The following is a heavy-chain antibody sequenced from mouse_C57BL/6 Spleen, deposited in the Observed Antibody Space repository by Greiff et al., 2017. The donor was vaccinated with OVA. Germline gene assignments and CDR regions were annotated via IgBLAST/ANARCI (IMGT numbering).Heavy chain of an antibody. J-gene: IGHJ4*01. Sequence: QVQLQQPGAELVRPGSSVKLSCKASGYTFTSYWMDWVKQRPGQGLEWIGNIYPSDSETHYNQKFKDKATLTVDKSSSTAYMQLSSLTSEDSAVYYCARGTGGYAMDYWGQGTSGTVSS. D-gene: IGHD4-1*01. CDR2: IYPSDSET. CDR1: GYTFTSYW. CDR3: ARGTGGYAMDY. V-gene: IGHV1-61*01.